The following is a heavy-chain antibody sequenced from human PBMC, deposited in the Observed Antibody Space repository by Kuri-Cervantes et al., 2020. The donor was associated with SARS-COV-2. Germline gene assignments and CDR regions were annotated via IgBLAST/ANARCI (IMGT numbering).Heavy chain of an antibody. CDR1: GYSFTTYW. V-gene: IGHV5-51*01. D-gene: IGHD2-15*01. CDR3: ARRRYCSGGSCYTENNNWFDP. CDR2: IYPGDSDT. J-gene: IGHJ5*02. Sequence: KVSCKASGYSFTTYWIGWVRQMPGKGLEWMGIIYPGDSDTTYSPSFQGQVTISADKSISTAYLQWSSLKASDTAMYYCARRRYCSGGSCYTENNNWFDPWGQGTLVTVSS.